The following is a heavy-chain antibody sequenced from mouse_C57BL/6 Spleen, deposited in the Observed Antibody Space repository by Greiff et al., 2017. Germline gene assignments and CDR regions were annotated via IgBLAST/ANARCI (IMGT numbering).Heavy chain of an antibody. CDR1: GYTFTDYN. J-gene: IGHJ4*01. CDR3: ARAGYYGYDYAVDY. D-gene: IGHD2-2*01. V-gene: IGHV1-22*01. Sequence: VQLQQSGPELVKPGASVKMSCKASGYTFTDYNMHWVKQSHGKSLEWIGYINPNNGGTSYNQKFKGKATLTVNKSSSTAYMELRSLTSEDSAVYYCARAGYYGYDYAVDYWGQGTSVTVSS. CDR2: INPNNGGT.